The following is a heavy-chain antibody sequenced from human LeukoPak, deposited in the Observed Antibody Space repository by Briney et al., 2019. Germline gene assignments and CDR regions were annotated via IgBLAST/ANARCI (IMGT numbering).Heavy chain of an antibody. CDR3: AREGRITIFGVVIIPSKDYMDV. CDR2: ISGSGGST. J-gene: IGHJ6*03. CDR1: GFTFSSYA. Sequence: GGSLRLSCAASGFTFSSYAMSWVRQAPGKGLEWVSAISGSGGSTYYADSVKGRFTISRDNAKNSLYLQMNSLRAEDTAVYYCAREGRITIFGVVIIPSKDYMDVWGKGTTVTVSS. D-gene: IGHD3-3*01. V-gene: IGHV3-23*01.